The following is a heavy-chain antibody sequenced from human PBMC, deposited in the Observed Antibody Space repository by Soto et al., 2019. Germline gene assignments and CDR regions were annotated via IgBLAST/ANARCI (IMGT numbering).Heavy chain of an antibody. Sequence: VQLVESGGGLVKPGGSLRLPFAASGFTSSDYYMTWIRQAPGKGLDWISCISSGGSIISYADSVKGRFTISRDNAKNSLYLEMDSLRAEDTAVYYCARVTHDYGDHVDYWGQGTLVTVSS. CDR3: ARVTHDYGDHVDY. D-gene: IGHD4-17*01. CDR2: ISSGGSII. CDR1: GFTSSDYY. V-gene: IGHV3-11*01. J-gene: IGHJ4*02.